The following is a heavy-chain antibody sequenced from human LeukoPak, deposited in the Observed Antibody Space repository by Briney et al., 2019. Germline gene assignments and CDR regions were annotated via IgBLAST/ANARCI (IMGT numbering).Heavy chain of an antibody. V-gene: IGHV3-7*01. CDR2: IKQDVSEK. CDR1: GFTFSSYE. D-gene: IGHD2-2*01. J-gene: IGHJ6*03. Sequence: QPGGSLRLSCAASGFTFSSYEMNWVRQAPGKGLEWVANIKQDVSEKYYVDSVKGRFTISRDNAKNSLYLQMNSLRAEDTAVYYCARVQRKYQLPRLNDYDYMDVWGKGTTVTISS. CDR3: ARVQRKYQLPRLNDYDYMDV.